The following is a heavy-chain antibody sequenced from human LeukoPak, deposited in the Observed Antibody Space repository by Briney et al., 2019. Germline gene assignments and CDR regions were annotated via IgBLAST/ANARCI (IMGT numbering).Heavy chain of an antibody. CDR3: AVTMVRGVIKGGVFDY. V-gene: IGHV4-34*01. Sequence: SETPSLTCAVYGGSFSGYYWSWIRQPPGKGLEWIGEINHSGSTNYNPSLKSRVTISVDTSKNQFSLKLSSVTAADTAVYYCAVTMVRGVIKGGVFDYWGQGTLVTVSS. D-gene: IGHD3-10*01. CDR1: GGSFSGYY. J-gene: IGHJ4*02. CDR2: INHSGST.